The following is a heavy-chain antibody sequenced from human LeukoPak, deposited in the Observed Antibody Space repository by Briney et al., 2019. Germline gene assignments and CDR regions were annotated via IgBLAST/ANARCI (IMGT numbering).Heavy chain of an antibody. Sequence: PGGSLRLSCAASGFTVSSNYMSWVRQAPRKGLEWVSIIYSGGTTYYADSVKGRFTISRDNSRNTLYLQMNSLRAEDTAVYYCARGMGSAPFDYWGQGTLVTVSS. CDR3: ARGMGSAPFDY. J-gene: IGHJ4*02. V-gene: IGHV3-53*01. CDR1: GFTVSSNY. CDR2: IYSGGTT. D-gene: IGHD6-19*01.